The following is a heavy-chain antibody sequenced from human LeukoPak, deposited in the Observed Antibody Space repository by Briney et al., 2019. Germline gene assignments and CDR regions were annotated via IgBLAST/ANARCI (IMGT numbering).Heavy chain of an antibody. J-gene: IGHJ4*02. V-gene: IGHV3-7*01. CDR2: IKEDGSEK. D-gene: IGHD6-13*01. CDR1: GFTFSNYW. Sequence: GGSLRLSRAASGFTFSNYWMSWVRQAPGRGLEWVANIKEDGSEKYYVDSVKGRFTISRDNARNSLYLQMNSLRAEDTAVYYCASGRQLGYWGQGTLVTVSS. CDR3: ASGRQLGY.